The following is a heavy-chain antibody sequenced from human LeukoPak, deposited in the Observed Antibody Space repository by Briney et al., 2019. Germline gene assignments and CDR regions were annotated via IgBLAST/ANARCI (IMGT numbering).Heavy chain of an antibody. CDR1: GFTFSSYG. J-gene: IGHJ4*02. Sequence: GGSLRLSCAASGFTFSSYGMHWVRQAPGKGLEWVAVIWYDGSNKYYADSVKGRFTISRDNSKNTLYPQMNSLRAEDTAVYYCARVNDYGVLDYWGQGTLVTVSS. D-gene: IGHD4-17*01. CDR3: ARVNDYGVLDY. V-gene: IGHV3-33*01. CDR2: IWYDGSNK.